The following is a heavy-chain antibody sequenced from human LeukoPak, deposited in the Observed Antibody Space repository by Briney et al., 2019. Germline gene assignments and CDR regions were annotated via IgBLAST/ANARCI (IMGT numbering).Heavy chain of an antibody. CDR2: ISSSSSYI. V-gene: IGHV3-21*01. CDR1: GFTFSSYS. CDR3: AGSGIAGATGVFY. Sequence: PGGSLRLSCAASGFTFSSYSMNWVRQAPGMGLEWVSSISSSSSYIYYADSVKGRFTISRDNAKNSLYLQMNSLRAEDTAVYYCAGSGIAGATGVFYWGQGTLVTVSS. D-gene: IGHD1-26*01. J-gene: IGHJ4*02.